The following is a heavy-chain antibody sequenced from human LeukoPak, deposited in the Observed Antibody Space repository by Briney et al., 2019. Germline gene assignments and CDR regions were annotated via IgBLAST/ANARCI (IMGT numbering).Heavy chain of an antibody. CDR2: IYYSGST. V-gene: IGHV4-59*08. D-gene: IGHD3-9*01. CDR1: GGPISSYY. J-gene: IGHJ3*02. Sequence: SETLSLTCTVSGGPISSYYWSWIRQPPGKGLEWIGYIYYSGSTNYNPSLKSRVTISVDTSKNQFSLKLSSVTAADTAVYYCARHKETLTGRDAFDIWGQGTMVTVSS. CDR3: ARHKETLTGRDAFDI.